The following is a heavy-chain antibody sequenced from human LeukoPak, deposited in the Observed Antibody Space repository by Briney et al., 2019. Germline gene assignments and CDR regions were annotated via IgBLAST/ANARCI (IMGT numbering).Heavy chain of an antibody. D-gene: IGHD3-22*01. CDR3: ARGFYPDRTMIVVVVDY. Sequence: TGGSLRLSCAASGFIFSSYWMSWVRQAPGKGLEWVANIKQDGSEKYYVDSVKGRFTISRDNAKNSLYLQMNSLRAEDTAVYYCARGFYPDRTMIVVVVDYWGQGTLVTVSS. J-gene: IGHJ4*02. CDR2: IKQDGSEK. V-gene: IGHV3-7*03. CDR1: GFIFSSYW.